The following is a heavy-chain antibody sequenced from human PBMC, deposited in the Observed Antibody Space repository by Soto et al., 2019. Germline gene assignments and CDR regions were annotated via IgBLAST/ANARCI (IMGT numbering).Heavy chain of an antibody. J-gene: IGHJ4*02. V-gene: IGHV3-30*18. CDR2: MSYDGTKQ. D-gene: IGHD6-13*01. CDR1: GFTFSTYG. CDR3: AKEYGSTWIDH. Sequence: SLRLSCAASGFTFSTYGMHWVRQAPGKGLEWVAAMSYDGTKQYYVDSVKGRFTISRDNSRNTLFLQLNSLRGEDTAVYYCAKEYGSTWIDHWGQGTPVTVSS.